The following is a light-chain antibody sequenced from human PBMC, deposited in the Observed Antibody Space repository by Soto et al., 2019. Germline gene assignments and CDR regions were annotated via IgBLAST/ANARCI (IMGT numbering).Light chain of an antibody. CDR1: QSVSSY. Sequence: EIVLTQSPATLSLSPGERATLSCRASQSVSSYLAWYQQKPGQAPRLLIYDASNRATGIPARFSGSGSGTDFTLTISSLEPEDFAVNYCQQSSNWWTFGQGTKMDIK. V-gene: IGKV3-11*01. CDR2: DAS. CDR3: QQSSNWWT. J-gene: IGKJ1*01.